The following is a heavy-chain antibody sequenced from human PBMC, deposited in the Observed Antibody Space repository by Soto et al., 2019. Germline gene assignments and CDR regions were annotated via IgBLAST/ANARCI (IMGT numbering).Heavy chain of an antibody. Sequence: EVQLVESGGDLVQPGGSLRLSCAVSGFTVSDNYMTWVRQAPGKGLEWVSVIYSGGDTYYADSVKARFTISRDNSKNTVYLQMNSLRVEDTAIYYCTRRVSGHYPNTLDYWGQGTLLTVSS. D-gene: IGHD4-17*01. CDR2: IYSGGDT. V-gene: IGHV3-66*04. CDR1: GFTVSDNY. CDR3: TRRVSGHYPNTLDY. J-gene: IGHJ4*02.